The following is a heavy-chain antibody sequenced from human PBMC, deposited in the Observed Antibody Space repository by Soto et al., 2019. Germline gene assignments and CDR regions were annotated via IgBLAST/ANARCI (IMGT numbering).Heavy chain of an antibody. Sequence: QVYLLQSGAEVKKVGASVTVSCKTSGYTFSAYYVHWARRAPGRGFQWLGWINPSNEVTTFSEFFQGRITMTRGTATNTVHMELNRLTSDDTAGYYCMGGGLGDSPIGYWGQGTQVTVSS. V-gene: IGHV1-2*02. CDR1: GYTFSAYY. J-gene: IGHJ4*02. CDR3: MGGGLGDSPIGY. D-gene: IGHD2-21*01. CDR2: INPSNEVT.